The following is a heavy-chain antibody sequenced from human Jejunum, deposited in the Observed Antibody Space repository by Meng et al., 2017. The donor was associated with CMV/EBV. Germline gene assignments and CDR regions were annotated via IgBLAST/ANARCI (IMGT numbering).Heavy chain of an antibody. CDR3: ARTGIGARQFDY. CDR1: GYILTNFG. D-gene: IGHD6-6*01. Sequence: ASGYILTNFGVSWLRQAPGQGLEWMGWISADNGNTDYAQNLQGRVTMTTDTSTSTAYMELGSLRSDDTAVYYCARTGIGARQFDYWGQGILVTVSS. J-gene: IGHJ4*02. V-gene: IGHV1-18*01. CDR2: ISADNGNT.